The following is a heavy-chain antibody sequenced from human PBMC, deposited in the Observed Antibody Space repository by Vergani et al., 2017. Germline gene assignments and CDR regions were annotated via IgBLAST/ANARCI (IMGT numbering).Heavy chain of an antibody. CDR3: ATQLYDYVWGSYRLDAFDI. J-gene: IGHJ3*02. CDR2: IVVGSGNT. V-gene: IGHV1-58*01. Sequence: QMQLVQSGPEVKKPGTSVKVSCKASGFTFTSSAVQWVRQARGQRLEWIGWIVVGSGNTIYAQKLQGRVTMTEDTSTDTAYMELSSLRSEDTAVYYCATQLYDYVWGSYRLDAFDIWGQGTMVTVSS. CDR1: GFTFTSSA. D-gene: IGHD3-16*02.